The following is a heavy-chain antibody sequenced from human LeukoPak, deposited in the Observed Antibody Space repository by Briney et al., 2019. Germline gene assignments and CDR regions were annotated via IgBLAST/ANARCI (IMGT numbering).Heavy chain of an antibody. CDR3: ARENSASEH. CDR1: GYTFVGYY. V-gene: IGHV1-2*02. D-gene: IGHD1-26*01. J-gene: IGHJ4*02. CDR2: IDPYIGNT. Sequence: ASVKVSCKASGYTFVGYYLHWVRQAPGQGLEWMAWIDPYIGNTHYAQKFQGRITVTRDTSVSTTYMELSWLTSDDTARYYCARENSASEHWGQGTLVTVSS.